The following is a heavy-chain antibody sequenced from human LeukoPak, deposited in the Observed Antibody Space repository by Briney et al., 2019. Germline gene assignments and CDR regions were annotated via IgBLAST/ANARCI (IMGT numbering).Heavy chain of an antibody. CDR3: AGRGYCSSTSCSGYYFDY. CDR1: GGSFSGYY. J-gene: IGHJ4*02. V-gene: IGHV4-34*01. CDR2: INHSGST. D-gene: IGHD2-2*01. Sequence: SETLSLTCAVYGGSFSGYYWSWIRQPPGKGLVWIGEINHSGSTNYNPSLKSRVTISVDTSKNQFSLKLSSVTAADTAVYYCAGRGYCSSTSCSGYYFDYWGQGTLVTVSS.